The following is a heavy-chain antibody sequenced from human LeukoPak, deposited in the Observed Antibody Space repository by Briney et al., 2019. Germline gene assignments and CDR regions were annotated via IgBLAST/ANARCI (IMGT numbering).Heavy chain of an antibody. J-gene: IGHJ4*02. D-gene: IGHD6-13*01. V-gene: IGHV3-21*01. CDR2: ISSSSSYI. CDR3: ARDKFSGTWYEFYFDS. CDR1: GFTFSSYS. Sequence: GGSLRLSCAASGFTFSSYSMNWVRQAPGKGLEWVSPISSSSSYIYYADSVKGRFTISRDNAKNSLYLQMNSLRAEDTAVYYCARDKFSGTWYEFYFDSWGQGTLVTVSS.